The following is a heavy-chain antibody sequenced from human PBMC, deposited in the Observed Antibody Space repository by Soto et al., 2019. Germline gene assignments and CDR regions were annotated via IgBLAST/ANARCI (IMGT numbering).Heavy chain of an antibody. J-gene: IGHJ3*02. CDR3: ARDNSHYYDSSGQRDAFDI. V-gene: IGHV3-53*01. D-gene: IGHD3-22*01. Sequence: RLSCAASGFTVSSNYMSWVRQAPGKGLEWVSVIYSGGSTYYADSVKGRFTISRDNSKNTLCLQMNSLRAEDTAVYYCARDNSHYYDSSGQRDAFDIWGQGTMVTVSS. CDR2: IYSGGST. CDR1: GFTVSSNY.